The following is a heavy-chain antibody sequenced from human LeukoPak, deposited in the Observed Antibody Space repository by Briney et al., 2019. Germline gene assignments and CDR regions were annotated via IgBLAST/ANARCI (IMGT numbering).Heavy chain of an antibody. D-gene: IGHD3-3*01. CDR1: GGSISSSSYY. CDR3: ARIPRLEWLLWIPREYYYYYMDV. J-gene: IGHJ6*03. CDR2: IYHSGST. Sequence: SETLSLTCTVSGGSISSSSYYWGWIRQPPGKGLEWIGSIYHSGSTYYNPSLKSRVTISVDTSKNQFSLKLSSVTAADTAVYYCARIPRLEWLLWIPREYYYYYMDVWGKGTTVTVSS. V-gene: IGHV4-39*07.